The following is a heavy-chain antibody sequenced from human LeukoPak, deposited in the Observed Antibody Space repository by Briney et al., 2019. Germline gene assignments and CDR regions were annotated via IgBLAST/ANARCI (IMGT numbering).Heavy chain of an antibody. CDR1: GYTFTGYY. J-gene: IGHJ4*02. CDR3: ARARIAEAGTGGERDY. Sequence: ASVKLSFNASGYTFTGYYMHWVRQAPAQGLEGMGWNNPNSGGTNYAQKFPGRVTMTRDTSSSTAYIERSRLRSEHTAVYSCARARIAEAGTGGERDYWGQGTLVTVSS. V-gene: IGHV1-2*02. D-gene: IGHD6-13*01. CDR2: NNPNSGGT.